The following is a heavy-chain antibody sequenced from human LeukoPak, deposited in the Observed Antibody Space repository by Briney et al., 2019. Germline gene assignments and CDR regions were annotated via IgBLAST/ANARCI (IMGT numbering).Heavy chain of an antibody. CDR3: ARDVSSFDALDI. V-gene: IGHV4-59*01. Sequence: SETLSLTCAASGGSISSYYWNWIRQPPGKGLEWIGYIYFSGATNYNPSLKSRVTISVDTSKNQFSLKLSSVTAADTAVYYCARDVSSFDALDIWGQGTMVTVSS. D-gene: IGHD2-2*01. CDR1: GGSISSYY. J-gene: IGHJ3*02. CDR2: IYFSGAT.